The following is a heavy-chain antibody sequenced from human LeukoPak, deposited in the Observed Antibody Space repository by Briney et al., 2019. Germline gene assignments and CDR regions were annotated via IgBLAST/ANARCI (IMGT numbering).Heavy chain of an antibody. Sequence: ASVKVSCKASGYIFTSYAMNWVRQAPGQGLEWMGWINTNTGNPTYAQGFTGRFVFSLDTSVSTAYLQISSLKAEDTAVYYCARARPWGSNSYGYPRRAFDIWGQGTMVTVSS. V-gene: IGHV7-4-1*02. D-gene: IGHD5-18*01. CDR2: INTNTGNP. CDR3: ARARPWGSNSYGYPRRAFDI. CDR1: GYIFTSYA. J-gene: IGHJ3*02.